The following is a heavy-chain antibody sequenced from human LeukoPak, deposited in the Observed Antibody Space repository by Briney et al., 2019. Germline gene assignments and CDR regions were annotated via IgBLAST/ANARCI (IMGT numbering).Heavy chain of an antibody. CDR1: GGSISGYY. D-gene: IGHD6-6*01. V-gene: IGHV4-59*08. CDR3: AREYSSSSGRRAFDI. Sequence: SETLSLTCTVSGGSISGYYWSWIRQPPGKGLEWVGYIYYSGSTNYNPSLKSRLTISIDTSENQFSLKLSSVTAADTAVYYCAREYSSSSGRRAFDIWGQGTMVTVSS. CDR2: IYYSGST. J-gene: IGHJ3*02.